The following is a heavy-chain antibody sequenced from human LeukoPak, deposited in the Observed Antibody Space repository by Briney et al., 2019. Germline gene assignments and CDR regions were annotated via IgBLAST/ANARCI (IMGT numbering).Heavy chain of an antibody. CDR1: GFTFRSSA. V-gene: IGHV3-30*04. CDR2: ISHDGRNK. Sequence: PGGSLRLSCAASGFTFRSSAMHWVRQAPGKGLEWVAVISHDGRNKYYADSAKGRFTISRGDSKNTLYLQMNSLRPEDTAVYYCARDGYGLDTPMVITNFDYWGQGTLVTVSS. CDR3: ARDGYGLDTPMVITNFDY. J-gene: IGHJ4*02. D-gene: IGHD5-18*01.